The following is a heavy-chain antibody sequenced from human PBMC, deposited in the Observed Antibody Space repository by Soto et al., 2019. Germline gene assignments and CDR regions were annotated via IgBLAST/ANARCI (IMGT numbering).Heavy chain of an antibody. CDR1: GLSFPNRW. V-gene: IGHV5-51*01. CDR2: IYPGDSDI. D-gene: IGHD3-10*01. CDR3: ARQDGSGPFDY. Sequence: PXESLKLSWTYSGLSFPNRWVALVLQVPGKGPEWVGMIYPGDSDIRYNPSFGGRITISADKSITTAFLQWSTLEASDSAIYYCARQDGSGPFDYWGQGTRVTVSS. J-gene: IGHJ4*02.